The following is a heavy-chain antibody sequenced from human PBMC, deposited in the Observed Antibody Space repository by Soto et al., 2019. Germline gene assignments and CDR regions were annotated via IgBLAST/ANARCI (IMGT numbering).Heavy chain of an antibody. J-gene: IGHJ4*02. Sequence: PSDTLSLTCDVCGDCIYTTVLWAWVRQFPGRGLEWIGEIAHDGHTNYNPSLSGRVTMSVDLSNSQFSLNVASVNAAYTAVYFCAGGCDYDYWGQGTLVTVSS. CDR3: AGGCDYDY. D-gene: IGHD1-26*01. CDR2: IAHDGHT. V-gene: IGHV4-4*02. CDR1: GDCIYTTVL.